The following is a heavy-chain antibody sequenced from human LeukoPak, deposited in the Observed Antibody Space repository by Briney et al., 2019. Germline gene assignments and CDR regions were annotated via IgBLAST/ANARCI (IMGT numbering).Heavy chain of an antibody. Sequence: PGGSLRLSCTASGFTFSSYAMHWVRQAPGKGLEWVAVISYDGSNKYYADSVKGRFTISRDNSKNTLYLQMNSLRAEDTAVYYCARDSVGALDYWGQGTLVTVSS. J-gene: IGHJ4*02. CDR3: ARDSVGALDY. CDR1: GFTFSSYA. CDR2: ISYDGSNK. V-gene: IGHV3-30-3*01. D-gene: IGHD1-26*01.